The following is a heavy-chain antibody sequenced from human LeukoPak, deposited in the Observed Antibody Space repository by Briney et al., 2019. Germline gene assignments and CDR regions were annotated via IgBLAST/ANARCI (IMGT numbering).Heavy chain of an antibody. Sequence: RPSETLSLTCSVSGVSISDYSWSWIRQPAGKGLEFIGRLSSSANTYYSPSLKSRITLSMDTSKNHFSLTLTSVTAADTAVYYCARDRTAPRQRFFDYWGKGILVTVSS. J-gene: IGHJ4*02. CDR1: GVSISDYS. D-gene: IGHD2-21*02. CDR3: ARDRTAPRQRFFDY. V-gene: IGHV4-4*07. CDR2: LSSSANT.